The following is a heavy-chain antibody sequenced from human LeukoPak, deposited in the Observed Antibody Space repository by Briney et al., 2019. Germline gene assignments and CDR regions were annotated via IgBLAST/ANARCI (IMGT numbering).Heavy chain of an antibody. V-gene: IGHV1-2*02. CDR3: ARDLDRTYYYDSSGYQIDY. CDR1: GYTFTGYY. D-gene: IGHD3-22*01. CDR2: INPNSGGT. Sequence: ASVTVSCKASGYTFTGYYMHWVRQAPGQGLEWMGWINPNSGGTNYAQKFQGRVTMTRDTSISTAYMELSRLRSDDTAVYYCARDLDRTYYYDSSGYQIDYWGQGTLVIVSS. J-gene: IGHJ4*02.